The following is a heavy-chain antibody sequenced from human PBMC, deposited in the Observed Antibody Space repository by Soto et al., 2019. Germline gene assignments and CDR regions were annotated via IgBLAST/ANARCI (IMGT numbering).Heavy chain of an antibody. Sequence: GGSLRLSCAASGFSLSPYWMHWVRQVPGRGLEWVARLSSDGFGAACADSVKGRFFISRDIARNTLSLQMNSLRADDTAVYYCARDLGGPDYWGRGTSVTVSS. J-gene: IGHJ4*02. D-gene: IGHD3-16*01. V-gene: IGHV3-74*03. CDR2: LSSDGFGA. CDR1: GFSLSPYW. CDR3: ARDLGGPDY.